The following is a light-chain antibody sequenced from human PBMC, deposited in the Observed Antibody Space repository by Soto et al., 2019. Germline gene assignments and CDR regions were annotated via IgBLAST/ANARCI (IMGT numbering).Light chain of an antibody. CDR2: GPS. V-gene: IGKV3-20*01. CDR3: QQYGSSPFT. CDR1: QSVSTIY. J-gene: IGKJ5*01. Sequence: EIVLTQSPGTLSLSPGERATLSCRASQSVSTIYLAWYQQKPGQAPRLLIYGPSSRATGIPDRFSGSGSGTDFTLTISSLEPVDFAVYYCQQYGSSPFTFGQGTRLEIK.